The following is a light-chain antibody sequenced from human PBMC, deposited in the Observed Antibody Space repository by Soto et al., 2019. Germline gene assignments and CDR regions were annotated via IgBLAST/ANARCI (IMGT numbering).Light chain of an antibody. J-gene: IGKJ5*01. CDR3: QQYGSSLSIT. Sequence: EIGLTRCSPTLSLSPGERATLSCRARQSVSSSYLAWYQQKPGQAPRLLIYGASSRATGIPDRFSGSGSGTDFTLTISRLEPEDFAVYYCQQYGSSLSITFGQGTRLEIK. V-gene: IGKV3-20*01. CDR2: GAS. CDR1: QSVSSSY.